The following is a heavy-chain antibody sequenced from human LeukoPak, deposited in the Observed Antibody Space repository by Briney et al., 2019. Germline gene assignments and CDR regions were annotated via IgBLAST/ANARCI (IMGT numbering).Heavy chain of an antibody. V-gene: IGHV4-59*01. CDR1: GGSISSYY. Sequence: SETLSLTRTVSGGSISSYYWSWIRQPPGKGLEWIGYIYYSGSTNYNPSPKSRVTIPVDTSKNQFSLKLSSVTAADTAVYYCARSYRYCSSTSCYTYGYWGQGTLVTVSS. CDR3: ARSYRYCSSTSCYTYGY. D-gene: IGHD2-2*02. CDR2: IYYSGST. J-gene: IGHJ4*02.